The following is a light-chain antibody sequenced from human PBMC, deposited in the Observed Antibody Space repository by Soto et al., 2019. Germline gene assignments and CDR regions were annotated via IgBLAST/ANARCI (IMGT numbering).Light chain of an antibody. Sequence: EIVLTQSPGTLSLSPGERATLSCRASQSVSSRSLGWYQQKPGQAPRLLIYGASSRATGIPDRFSGSGSGTEFTLTISSLQPDDFATYYCQQYNSYSSFGQGTKV. CDR1: QSVSSRS. CDR2: GAS. CDR3: QQYNSYSS. V-gene: IGKV3-20*01. J-gene: IGKJ1*01.